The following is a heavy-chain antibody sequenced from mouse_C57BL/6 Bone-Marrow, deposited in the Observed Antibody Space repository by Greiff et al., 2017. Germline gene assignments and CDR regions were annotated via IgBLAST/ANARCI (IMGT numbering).Heavy chain of an antibody. CDR1: GFPFSDYY. Sequence: EVQVVESEGGLVQPGSSMKLSCPASGFPFSDYYMAWVRQVPEKGLEWVANINYDGSSTYYLDSLKSRFIISRDNAKNILYLQMSSLKSEDTATYYCARPLYGSSSIAYWGQGTLVTVSA. V-gene: IGHV5-16*01. CDR3: ARPLYGSSSIAY. J-gene: IGHJ3*01. CDR2: INYDGSST. D-gene: IGHD1-1*01.